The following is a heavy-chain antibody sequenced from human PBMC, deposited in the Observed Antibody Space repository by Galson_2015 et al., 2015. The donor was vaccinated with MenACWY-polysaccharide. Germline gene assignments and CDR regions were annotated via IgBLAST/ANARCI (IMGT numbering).Heavy chain of an antibody. CDR3: TRDLGQVLGASIFFDF. J-gene: IGHJ4*02. Sequence: SVKVSCKASGYSFTTFGISWVRQAPGQGLEWMGWISAYNGNSHYAQDLQGRVTMTTETSTRTAYMELRSLTSDDTAVYYCTRDLGQVLGASIFFDFWGQGTPVTVSS. V-gene: IGHV1-18*01. CDR2: ISAYNGNS. CDR1: GYSFTTFG. D-gene: IGHD2/OR15-2a*01.